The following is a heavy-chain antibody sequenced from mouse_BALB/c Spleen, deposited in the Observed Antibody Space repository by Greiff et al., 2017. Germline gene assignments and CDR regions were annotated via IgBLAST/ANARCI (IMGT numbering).Heavy chain of an antibody. J-gene: IGHJ2*01. D-gene: IGHD2-2*01. Sequence: QVQLQQSGAELMKPGASVKISCKATGYTFSSYWIEWVKQRPGHGLEWIGEILPGSGSTNYNEKFKGKATFTADTSSNTAYMQLSSLTSEDSADYSCENRARYYGYAYYFDYWGQGTTLTVSS. V-gene: IGHV1-9*01. CDR3: ENRARYYGYAYYFDY. CDR2: ILPGSGST. CDR1: GYTFSSYW.